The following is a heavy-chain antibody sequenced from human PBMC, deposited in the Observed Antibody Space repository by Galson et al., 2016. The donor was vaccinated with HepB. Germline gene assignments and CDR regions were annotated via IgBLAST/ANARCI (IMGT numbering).Heavy chain of an antibody. CDR2: ISYDGSNK. Sequence: SLRLSCAASGFTFSSYAMHWVRQAPGKGLEWVAVISYDGSNKYYADSVKGRFTISRDNSKNTLYLQMNSLRAEETAVYYCARDWDIVVVVAASHYGMDVWGQGTTVTVSS. CDR1: GFTFSSYA. D-gene: IGHD2-15*01. V-gene: IGHV3-30-3*01. CDR3: ARDWDIVVVVAASHYGMDV. J-gene: IGHJ6*02.